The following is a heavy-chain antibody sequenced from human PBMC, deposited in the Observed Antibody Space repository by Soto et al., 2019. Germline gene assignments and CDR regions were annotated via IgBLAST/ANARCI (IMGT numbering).Heavy chain of an antibody. Sequence: GGSLRLSCAASGFTFSSYAMHWVRQAPGKGLEWVAVISYDGSNKYYADSVKGRFTISRDNSKNTLYLQMNSLRAEDTAVYYCAREGVVPADSLDYWGQGTLVTVSS. V-gene: IGHV3-30-3*01. D-gene: IGHD2-2*01. J-gene: IGHJ4*02. CDR1: GFTFSSYA. CDR2: ISYDGSNK. CDR3: AREGVVPADSLDY.